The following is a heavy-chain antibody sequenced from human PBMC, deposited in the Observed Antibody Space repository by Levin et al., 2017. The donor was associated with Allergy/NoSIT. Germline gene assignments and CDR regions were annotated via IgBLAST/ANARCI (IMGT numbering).Heavy chain of an antibody. CDR1: GYRLTKYW. Sequence: LGESLKISCQGSGYRLTKYWIGWVRQMPGKGLEWMGIIYPGDSDTRYSPSFQGQVTISADKSISTAYLQWSSLKASDTAMYYCARQGDYGDYDFDYWGQGTLVTVSS. D-gene: IGHD4-17*01. CDR3: ARQGDYGDYDFDY. J-gene: IGHJ4*02. CDR2: IYPGDSDT. V-gene: IGHV5-51*01.